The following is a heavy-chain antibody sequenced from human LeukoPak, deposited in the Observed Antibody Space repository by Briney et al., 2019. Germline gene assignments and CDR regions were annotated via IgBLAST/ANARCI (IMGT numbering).Heavy chain of an antibody. CDR3: ARGHCSSTSCYFDY. Sequence: PSETLSLTCTVSGGSISSYYWSWIRQPPGKGLEWIGYIYYSGSANYNPSLKSRVTISVDTSKNQFSLKLSSVTAADTAVYYCARGHCSSTSCYFDYWGQGTLVTVSS. J-gene: IGHJ4*02. V-gene: IGHV4-59*01. CDR2: IYYSGSA. D-gene: IGHD2-2*01. CDR1: GGSISSYY.